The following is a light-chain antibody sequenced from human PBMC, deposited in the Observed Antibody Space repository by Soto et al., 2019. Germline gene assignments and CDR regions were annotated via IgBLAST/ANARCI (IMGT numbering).Light chain of an antibody. Sequence: DMQMPQSPSSLSASVGARVTITCRASQSINKNLNWFQQKPGKAPKLLIYGASNLHSGVPSRFSGSGSGTDFTLTISSLQPEEFATYYCQMSYSRSTSAFGPGTKVDIK. CDR3: QMSYSRSTSA. J-gene: IGKJ3*01. V-gene: IGKV1-39*01. CDR1: QSINKN. CDR2: GAS.